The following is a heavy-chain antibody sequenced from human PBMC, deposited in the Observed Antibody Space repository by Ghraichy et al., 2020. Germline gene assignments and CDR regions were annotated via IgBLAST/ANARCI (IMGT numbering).Heavy chain of an antibody. CDR2: VSPTSNLI. Sequence: GGSLRLSCAASGFSFSTWNLNWVRQAPGKGLEWVAYVSPTSNLIHYADSVKGRFAISRDNAKNSLYLQMNSLRDEDTAVYYCATGGQGPYRLDYWGQGTLVTVSS. V-gene: IGHV3-48*02. CDR3: ATGGQGPYRLDY. J-gene: IGHJ4*02. D-gene: IGHD1-26*01. CDR1: GFSFSTWN.